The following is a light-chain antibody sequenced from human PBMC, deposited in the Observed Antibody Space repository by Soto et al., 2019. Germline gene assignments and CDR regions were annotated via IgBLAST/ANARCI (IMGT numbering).Light chain of an antibody. CDR2: EGS. J-gene: IGLJ1*01. V-gene: IGLV2-23*01. CDR1: SSDVGSYNL. CDR3: CSYARGSTYV. Sequence: QSVLTQPASVSGSPGQSITISCTGTSSDVGSYNLVSWYQQHPGKVPQLMICEGSKRPSGVSNRFSGSKSGNTASLTISGLQAEDEADYYCCSYARGSTYVFGTGTKVTVL.